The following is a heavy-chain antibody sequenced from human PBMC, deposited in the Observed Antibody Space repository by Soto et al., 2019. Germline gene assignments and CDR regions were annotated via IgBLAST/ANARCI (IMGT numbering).Heavy chain of an antibody. D-gene: IGHD2-2*01. J-gene: IGHJ6*02. CDR3: TTDSGYCSSTSCPVPYYYYGMDV. CDR1: GFTFSNAW. V-gene: IGHV3-15*07. Sequence: GGSLRLSCAASGFTFSNAWMNWVRQAPGKGLEWVGRIKSKTDGGTTDYAAPVKGRFTISRDDSKNTLYLQMNSLKTEDTAVYYCTTDSGYCSSTSCPVPYYYYGMDVWGQGTTVTVSS. CDR2: IKSKTDGGTT.